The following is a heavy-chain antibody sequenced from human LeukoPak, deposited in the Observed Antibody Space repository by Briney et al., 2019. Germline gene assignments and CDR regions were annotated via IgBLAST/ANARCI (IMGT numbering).Heavy chain of an antibody. V-gene: IGHV3-23*01. Sequence: GGSLRLSCAASGFTFSSYAISWVRQAPGKGLEWVSVISGSGGSTYYADSVKGRFTISRDNSKNTLYLQMNSLRAEDTAVYYCAKHRMVRGVITDYYFDYWGQGTLVTVSS. D-gene: IGHD3-10*01. CDR3: AKHRMVRGVITDYYFDY. CDR1: GFTFSSYA. CDR2: ISGSGGST. J-gene: IGHJ4*02.